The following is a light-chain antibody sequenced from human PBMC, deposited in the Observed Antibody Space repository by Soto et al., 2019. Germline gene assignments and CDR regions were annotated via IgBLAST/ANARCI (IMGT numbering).Light chain of an antibody. CDR1: QSTSSW. Sequence: DIQMTQSPSTLSASVGDRVTIICRASQSTSSWLAWYQQKAGKAPKLLISKASNLDSGVPSRFSGSGSGTEFNLTISSLQPEDFATYYCQQYNSFIWTFGQGTKVDI. CDR2: KAS. CDR3: QQYNSFIWT. V-gene: IGKV1-5*03. J-gene: IGKJ1*01.